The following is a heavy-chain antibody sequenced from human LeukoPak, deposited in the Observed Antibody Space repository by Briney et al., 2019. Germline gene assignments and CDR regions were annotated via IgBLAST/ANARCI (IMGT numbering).Heavy chain of an antibody. CDR2: IYYSGST. J-gene: IGHJ4*02. D-gene: IGHD3-22*01. CDR3: ARQEFGRIVVKKHYYCDY. V-gene: IGHV4-39*01. CDR1: GGSISSSIYY. Sequence: SETLSLTCTVSGGSISSSIYYWGWIRQPPGKGLEWIGSIYYSGSTYNNPSLKSRVTISVDTSKNQFSLVLGSVTAADTAVYYCARQEFGRIVVKKHYYCDYGGQGNLVTVFS.